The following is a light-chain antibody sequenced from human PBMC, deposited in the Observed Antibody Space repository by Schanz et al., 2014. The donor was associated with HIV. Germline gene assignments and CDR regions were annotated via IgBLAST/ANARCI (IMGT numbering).Light chain of an antibody. V-gene: IGLV2-14*03. Sequence: QSALTQPTSVSGSPGQSITISCTGASMAFSSSNFVSWYQQHPGEAPRLIIYDVTSRPSGVSARFSASKTGETASLTISGLQAEDEAEYYCSTYTTSKTWVFGGGPKVTVL. CDR1: SMAFSSSNF. J-gene: IGLJ3*02. CDR2: DVT. CDR3: STYTTSKTWV.